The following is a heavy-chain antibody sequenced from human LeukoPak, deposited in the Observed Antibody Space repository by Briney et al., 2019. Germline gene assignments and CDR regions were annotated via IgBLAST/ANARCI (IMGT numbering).Heavy chain of an antibody. CDR2: INPNSGGT. CDR1: GYTFTGYY. D-gene: IGHD3-16*01. Sequence: ASVKVSCKASGYTFTGYYMHWVRQAPGQGLEWMGWINPNSGGTNYAQKFQGRVTMTRDTSISTAYMELRRLRSDDTVVYYCARSYAGGSYYYYMDVWGKGTTVTVSS. CDR3: ARSYAGGSYYYYMDV. V-gene: IGHV1-2*02. J-gene: IGHJ6*03.